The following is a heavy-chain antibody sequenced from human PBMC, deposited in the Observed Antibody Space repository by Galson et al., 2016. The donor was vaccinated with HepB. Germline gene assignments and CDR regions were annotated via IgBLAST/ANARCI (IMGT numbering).Heavy chain of an antibody. CDR2: ISGSGGSP. CDR3: AKGLKGRDYYGMDV. V-gene: IGHV3-23*01. Sequence: SLRLSCAASGFTFSSYAMSWVRQAPGKGLEWVSAISGSGGSPYYADSVKGRVTISRDNSKNTLYLQMNSLRAEDAAVYYCAKGLKGRDYYGMDVWGQGTTVTVSS. CDR1: GFTFSSYA. J-gene: IGHJ6*02.